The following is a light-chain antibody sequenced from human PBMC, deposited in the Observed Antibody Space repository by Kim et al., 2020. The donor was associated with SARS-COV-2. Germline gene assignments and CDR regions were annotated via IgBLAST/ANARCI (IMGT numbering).Light chain of an antibody. Sequence: SSELTQDPAVSVALGQTVRITCQGDSLRSYYASWYQQKPGPAPVLVIYGKNNRPSGIPDRFSGSSSGNTASLTITGAQAEDEADYYCNSRDSSGNPNWVFGGGTQLTVL. CDR3: NSRDSSGNPNWV. CDR1: SLRSYY. V-gene: IGLV3-19*01. CDR2: GKN. J-gene: IGLJ3*02.